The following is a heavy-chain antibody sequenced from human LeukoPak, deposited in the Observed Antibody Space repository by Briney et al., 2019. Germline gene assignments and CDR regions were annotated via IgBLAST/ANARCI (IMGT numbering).Heavy chain of an antibody. CDR2: IYSGGST. J-gene: IGHJ4*02. CDR3: ARDLKDGRHFDWSELV. V-gene: IGHV3-66*01. D-gene: IGHD3-9*01. CDR1: GFTVSSNY. Sequence: GGSLRLSCAASGFTVSSNYMSWVRQAPGKGLEWVSVIYSGGSTYYADSVKGRFTISRDNSKNTLYLQMNSLRAEDTAVYYCARDLKDGRHFDWSELVWGQGTLVTVSS.